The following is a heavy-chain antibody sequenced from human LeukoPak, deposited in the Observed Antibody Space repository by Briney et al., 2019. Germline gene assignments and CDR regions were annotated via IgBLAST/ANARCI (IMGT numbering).Heavy chain of an antibody. CDR3: ARGGAVAGIHY. CDR2: MNPNSGNA. CDR1: GYTFTSYD. J-gene: IGHJ4*02. Sequence: ASVKVSCKASGYTFTSYDINWVRQATAQGLGWMGWMNPNSGNAGYAQKFQGRVTITRNTSISTAYMELSSLRSEDTAVYYCARGGAVAGIHYCGQGTLVTVVS. D-gene: IGHD6-19*01. V-gene: IGHV1-8*03.